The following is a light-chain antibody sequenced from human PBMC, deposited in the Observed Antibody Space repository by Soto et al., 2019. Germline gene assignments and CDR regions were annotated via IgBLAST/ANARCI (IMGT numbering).Light chain of an antibody. CDR2: GAS. Sequence: EIVLTQSPGTLSLSPGERATLSCRAGRSVTGNYLAWYQQKPGQAPRLLMSGASSRATGVPDRFSGSGSGTDFTLTISRIAPEDSAVYYCQQYATLYTFGQGTKLEIK. J-gene: IGKJ2*01. CDR3: QQYATLYT. CDR1: RSVTGNY. V-gene: IGKV3-20*01.